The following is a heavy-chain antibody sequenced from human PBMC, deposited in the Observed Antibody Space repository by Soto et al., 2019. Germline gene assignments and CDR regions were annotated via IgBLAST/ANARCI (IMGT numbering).Heavy chain of an antibody. CDR3: ARAGLEWSYNGFDP. D-gene: IGHD3-3*01. Sequence: QVQLQESGPGLVKPSQTLSLTCTVSGGSISSGDYYWSWIRQPPGKGLEWIGYIYYSGSTYYNPSLKSRVTIAVGTSKIQFSLQLSSVTAADTAVYYCARAGLEWSYNGFDPWGQGTLVTVSS. V-gene: IGHV4-30-4*01. J-gene: IGHJ5*02. CDR1: GGSISSGDYY. CDR2: IYYSGST.